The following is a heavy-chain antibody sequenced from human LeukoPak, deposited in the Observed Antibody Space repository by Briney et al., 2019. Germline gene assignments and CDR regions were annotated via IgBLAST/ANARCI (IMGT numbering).Heavy chain of an antibody. CDR2: INPSGYT. Sequence: SETLSLTCAVYGESFSGYFWGWIRQPPGTGLEWIGEINPSGYTNYKPSLKSRATISRDTSKNQFSLTLNLVSAADTAVYYCARGAICGSSCRAFDVWAKGPWSPSLQ. CDR1: GESFSGYF. CDR3: ARGAICGSSCRAFDV. D-gene: IGHD6-13*01. J-gene: IGHJ3*01. V-gene: IGHV4-34*01.